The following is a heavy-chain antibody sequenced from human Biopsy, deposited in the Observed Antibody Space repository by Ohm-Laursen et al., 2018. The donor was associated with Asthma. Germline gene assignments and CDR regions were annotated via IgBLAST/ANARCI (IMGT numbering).Heavy chain of an antibody. Sequence: GTLSLTCSLSSGSGGYMRSGNYYWGWIRQPPGKGLEWIGSIYYSGTTYYNPSLESRVTVSAATSKNQFSLKLTSGTAADTAVYYCVRGSSSWHHGPFHYYYGLDVWGQGTTATVSS. J-gene: IGHJ6*02. CDR3: VRGSSSWHHGPFHYYYGLDV. D-gene: IGHD6-13*01. CDR1: SGSGGYMRSGNYY. CDR2: IYYSGTT. V-gene: IGHV4-39*01.